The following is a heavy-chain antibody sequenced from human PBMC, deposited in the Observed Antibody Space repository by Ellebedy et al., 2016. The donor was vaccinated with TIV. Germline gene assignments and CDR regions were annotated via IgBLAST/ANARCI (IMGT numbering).Heavy chain of an antibody. D-gene: IGHD2/OR15-2a*01. Sequence: GGSLRLSCVASGFTFASYGMHWVRQAPGRGLEWVAFMSYDGSEMYYAGFVKGRFTISRDKSKNTLYLQMNSLKREDTAVYYCARVLLSYSFDYWGQGTPVTVSS. CDR1: GFTFASYG. V-gene: IGHV3-30*03. CDR3: ARVLLSYSFDY. J-gene: IGHJ4*02. CDR2: MSYDGSEM.